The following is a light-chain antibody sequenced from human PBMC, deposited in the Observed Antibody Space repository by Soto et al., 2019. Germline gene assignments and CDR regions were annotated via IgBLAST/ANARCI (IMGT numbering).Light chain of an antibody. J-gene: IGLJ1*01. CDR2: EVS. V-gene: IGLV2-14*01. Sequence: QSVLTQPASVSGSPGQSIAISCTGTSGDVGAYDYVSWYQHHPDKAPKLMIYEVSNRPSGVSDRFSGSESVYTATLTISGLQAEDEADYYCASHTTSDTRVFGTGTKVTVL. CDR3: ASHTTSDTRV. CDR1: SGDVGAYDY.